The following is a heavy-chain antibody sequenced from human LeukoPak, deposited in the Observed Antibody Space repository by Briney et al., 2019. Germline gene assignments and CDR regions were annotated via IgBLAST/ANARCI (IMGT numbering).Heavy chain of an antibody. CDR1: GFTFSNAW. D-gene: IGHD4-11*01. V-gene: IGHV3-15*01. CDR3: TTDGQNSKGYYYYYYMDV. CDR2: IKSKTDGGTT. Sequence: PGGSLRLSCAASGFTFSNAWMSWVRQAPGKGLEWVGRIKSKTDGGTTDYAAPVKGRFTISRDDSKNTLYLQMNSLKTEDTAVYYCTTDGQNSKGYYYYYYMDVWGKGTTVTVSS. J-gene: IGHJ6*03.